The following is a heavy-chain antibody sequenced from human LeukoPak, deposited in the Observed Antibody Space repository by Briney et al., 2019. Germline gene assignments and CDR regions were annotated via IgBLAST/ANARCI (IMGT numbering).Heavy chain of an antibody. CDR1: GLTFSSYA. CDR2: ISSSGDSS. J-gene: IGHJ6*02. V-gene: IGHV3-23*01. CDR3: AKFDGRCGMDV. Sequence: GGSLRLSCAASGLTFSSYAMSWVRQAPGKGLEWVSTISSSGDSSYHADPVKGQFTISRDNSKNTLYLQMSSLRAEDTAVYYCAKFDGRCGMDVWGQGTTVTVSS.